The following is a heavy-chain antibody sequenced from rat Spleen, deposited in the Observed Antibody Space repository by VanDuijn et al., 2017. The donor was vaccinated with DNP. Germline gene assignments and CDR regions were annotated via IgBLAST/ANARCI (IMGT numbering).Heavy chain of an antibody. Sequence: EVQLQESGPGLVKPSQSLSLTCSVTGYSITTTYWGWIRKFPGNKMEWIGHITNSGITTYNPSLNSRISITRDTSKNQFFLQVNSETTEDTATYYCARSIFNYGSYPFDYWGQGVMVTVSS. J-gene: IGHJ2*01. D-gene: IGHD1-3*01. CDR1: GYSITTTY. CDR2: ITNSGIT. CDR3: ARSIFNYGSYPFDY. V-gene: IGHV3-1*01.